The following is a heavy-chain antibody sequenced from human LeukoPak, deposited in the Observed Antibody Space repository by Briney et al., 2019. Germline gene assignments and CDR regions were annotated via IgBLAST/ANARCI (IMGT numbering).Heavy chain of an antibody. CDR1: IDSFSSYH. D-gene: IGHD1-26*01. CDR2: VSESGGT. J-gene: IGHJ5*02. Sequence: SETLSLTCAVYIDSFSSYHWNWIRQTPAKGMEWIGEVSESGGTNISPSLRSRVILSVDTSKNQFSLKLISVTVADTAIYYCARGQGATVPQVGKNWFDPWGQGTRVTVSS. V-gene: IGHV4-34*01. CDR3: ARGQGATVPQVGKNWFDP.